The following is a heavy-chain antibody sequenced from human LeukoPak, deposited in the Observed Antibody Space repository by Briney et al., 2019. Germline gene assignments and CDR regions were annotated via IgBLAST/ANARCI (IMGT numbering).Heavy chain of an antibody. CDR1: GYSLSSGYY. V-gene: IGHV4-38-2*02. CDR2: IYHSGST. CDR3: ARGGVYSSSYFDD. J-gene: IGHJ4*02. Sequence: SETLSLTCTVSGYSLSSGYYWGWIRQPPGKGLEWIGNIYHSGSTYYNPSLKSRVTISVDTSKNQFSLKVSSVTAADTAVYYCARGGVYSSSYFDDWGQGTLVTVSS. D-gene: IGHD6-6*01.